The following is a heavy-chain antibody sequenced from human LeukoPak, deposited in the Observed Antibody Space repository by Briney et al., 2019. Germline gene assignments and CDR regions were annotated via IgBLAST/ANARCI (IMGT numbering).Heavy chain of an antibody. CDR1: GGTFTSYA. D-gene: IGHD4-17*01. V-gene: IGHV1-69*06. J-gene: IGHJ3*02. Sequence: ASVTVSFTASGGTFTSYAISRVRQAPGQGLEWMGGIIPIFGTANYAQKFQGRVTINADKSTSTAYMELSSLRSEDTAVYYCARVYGDYDGGAFDIWGQGTMVTVSS. CDR3: ARVYGDYDGGAFDI. CDR2: IIPIFGTA.